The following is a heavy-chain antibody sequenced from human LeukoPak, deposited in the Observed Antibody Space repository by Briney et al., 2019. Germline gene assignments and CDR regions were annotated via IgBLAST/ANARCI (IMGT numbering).Heavy chain of an antibody. CDR3: AKEEDRSSWYNGMDV. Sequence: PGGSLRLSRAASGFTFSSYAMSWVRQAPGKGLEWVSAISGSGGSTYYADSVKGRFTISRDNSKNTLYLQMNSLRAEDTAVYYCAKEEDRSSWYNGMDVWGQGTTVTVSS. CDR2: ISGSGGST. CDR1: GFTFSSYA. J-gene: IGHJ6*02. D-gene: IGHD6-13*01. V-gene: IGHV3-23*01.